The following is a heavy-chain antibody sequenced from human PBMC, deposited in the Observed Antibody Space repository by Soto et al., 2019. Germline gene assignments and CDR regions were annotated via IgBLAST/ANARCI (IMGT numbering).Heavy chain of an antibody. J-gene: IGHJ6*02. D-gene: IGHD5-18*01. CDR1: GYTFTSYD. CDR3: ARVEVDPAMAYYYYYVMAV. V-gene: IGHV1-8*01. Sequence: QVQLVQSGAEVKKPGASVKVSCKASGYTFTSYDINWVRQATGQGLEWMGWMNPNSGNTGYAQKFQGRVTLTSTTSISTAYMELSSLLSEDTAVYYCARVEVDPAMAYYYYYVMAVWGQGTTVTVSS. CDR2: MNPNSGNT.